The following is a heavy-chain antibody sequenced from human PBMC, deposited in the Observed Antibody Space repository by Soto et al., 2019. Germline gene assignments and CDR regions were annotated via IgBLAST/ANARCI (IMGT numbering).Heavy chain of an antibody. CDR2: ISTYNGNA. V-gene: IGHV1-18*01. CDR3: ASWAYGTGSPTGS. CDR1: GYTLTSYG. Sequence: QVQLVQSGAEVKKPGASVKVSCRASGYTLTSYGMSWVRQAPGQGLEWMGWISTYNGNANYAQKFQGRVTMTTDSATNTVSTELRSLRSDDTALYYGASWAYGTGSPTGSWGQGTLVTVSS. D-gene: IGHD3-10*01. J-gene: IGHJ4*02.